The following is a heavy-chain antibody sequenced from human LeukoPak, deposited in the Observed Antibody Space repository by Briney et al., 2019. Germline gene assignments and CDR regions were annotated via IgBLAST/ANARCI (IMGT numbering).Heavy chain of an antibody. J-gene: IGHJ4*02. CDR3: ARDRDYGDYNTQDLFVY. V-gene: IGHV1-69*13. CDR1: GGTFSSYA. Sequence: ASVKVSCKASGGTFSSYAISWVRQAPGQGLEWMGGIIPIFGTANYAQKFQGRVTITADESTSTAYMELSSLRSEDTAVYYCARDRDYGDYNTQDLFVYWGQGTLVTVSS. D-gene: IGHD4-17*01. CDR2: IIPIFGTA.